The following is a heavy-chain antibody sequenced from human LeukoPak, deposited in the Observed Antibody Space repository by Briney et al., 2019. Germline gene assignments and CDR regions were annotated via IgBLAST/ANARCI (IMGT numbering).Heavy chain of an antibody. D-gene: IGHD6-25*01. CDR3: TRDTGASAAGAIVADASDI. V-gene: IGHV3-53*01. CDR1: GLSVRNKY. J-gene: IGHJ3*02. Sequence: GESLTLTCTASGLSVRNKYMSWVRQTPAQGLEWVAVMFSGEYTSSADTLKGPFPLSRDNSENILYFQMDHLRVEATAIYYFTRDTGASAAGAIVADASDIWGQGIMVTVSS. CDR2: MFSGEYT.